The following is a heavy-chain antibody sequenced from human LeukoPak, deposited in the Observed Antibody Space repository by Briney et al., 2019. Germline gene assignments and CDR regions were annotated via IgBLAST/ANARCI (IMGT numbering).Heavy chain of an antibody. V-gene: IGHV3-48*02. D-gene: IGHD1-26*01. Sequence: GGSLRLSCAASGFTFSSYSMNWVRQAPGKGPEWVSYISSSSTIYYADSVKGRFTISRDNAKNSLYLQMNSLRDEDTAVYYCARVATWGPLYYYGMDVWGQGTTVTVSS. J-gene: IGHJ6*02. CDR1: GFTFSSYS. CDR3: ARVATWGPLYYYGMDV. CDR2: ISSSSTI.